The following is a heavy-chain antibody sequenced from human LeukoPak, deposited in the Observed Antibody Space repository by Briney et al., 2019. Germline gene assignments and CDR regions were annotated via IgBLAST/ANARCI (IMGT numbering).Heavy chain of an antibody. Sequence: PGGSLRLSCAASGFTFSSYGMHWVRQAPGKGLEWGAVISYDGSNKYYADSVKGRFTISRDNSKNTLYVQMNSLRAEDTALYYCAKDIRWGQYYYYYMDVWGKGTTVTVSS. CDR1: GFTFSSYG. V-gene: IGHV3-30*18. D-gene: IGHD5-24*01. CDR3: AKDIRWGQYYYYYMDV. J-gene: IGHJ6*03. CDR2: ISYDGSNK.